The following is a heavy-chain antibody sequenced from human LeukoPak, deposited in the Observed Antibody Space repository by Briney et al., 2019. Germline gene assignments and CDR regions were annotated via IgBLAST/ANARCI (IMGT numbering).Heavy chain of an antibody. J-gene: IGHJ1*01. Sequence: GGSLRLSCVASGFTFSSYWMTWVRQAPGKGLEWEANIKEDGSEKYYVDSVKGRFSISRDNARNSLFLQMNSPRAEDTAVYYCARDRYSSKWGQGTLVTVSS. D-gene: IGHD6-19*01. CDR3: ARDRYSSK. CDR2: IKEDGSEK. V-gene: IGHV3-7*01. CDR1: GFTFSSYW.